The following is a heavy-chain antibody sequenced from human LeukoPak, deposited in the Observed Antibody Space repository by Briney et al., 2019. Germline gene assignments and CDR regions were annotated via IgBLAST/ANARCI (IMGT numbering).Heavy chain of an antibody. D-gene: IGHD1-26*01. CDR2: INHSGST. CDR3: AREPWELLLDHAFDI. V-gene: IGHV4-34*01. J-gene: IGHJ3*02. Sequence: SETLSLTCAVYGGSFSGYYWSWIRQPPGKGLEWIGEINHSGSTNYNPSLKSRATISVDTSKNQFSLKLSSVTAADTAVYYCAREPWELLLDHAFDIWGQGTMVTVSS. CDR1: GGSFSGYY.